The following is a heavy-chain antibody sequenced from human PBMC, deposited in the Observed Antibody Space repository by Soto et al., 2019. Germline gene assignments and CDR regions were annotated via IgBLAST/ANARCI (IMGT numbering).Heavy chain of an antibody. CDR1: GFTFSSYD. V-gene: IGHV3-13*01. D-gene: IGHD2-2*01. CDR2: IGTAGDT. J-gene: IGHJ3*02. CDR3: ARSTTPMDAFDI. Sequence: GGSLRLSCAASGFTFSSYDMHWVRQATGKGLEWVSAIGTAGDTYYPGSVKGRFTISRENAKNSLYLQMNSLRAGDTAVYYCARSTTPMDAFDIWGQGQWSPSPQ.